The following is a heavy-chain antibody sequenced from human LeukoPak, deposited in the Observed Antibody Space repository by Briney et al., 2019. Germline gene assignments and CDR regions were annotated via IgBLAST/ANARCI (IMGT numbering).Heavy chain of an antibody. CDR1: GFSFSTYG. J-gene: IGHJ4*02. D-gene: IGHD5-18*01. V-gene: IGHV3-48*01. CDR2: ISSSGSPI. Sequence: GGCLRLSCAASGFSFSTYGLNWVRQAPGKGLEWVSYISSSGSPIYYADSVRGRFTISRDNAKNSLYLQMHSLRAEDTAVYYCARDLRGNSYGSVDFWGQGTLVTVSS. CDR3: ARDLRGNSYGSVDF.